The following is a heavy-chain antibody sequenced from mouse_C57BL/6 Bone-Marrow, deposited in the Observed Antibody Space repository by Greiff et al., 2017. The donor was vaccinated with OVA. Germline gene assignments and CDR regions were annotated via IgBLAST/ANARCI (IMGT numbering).Heavy chain of an antibody. CDR3: ASEGGGLLLDY. CDR2: INYDGSST. Sequence: EVQLQESEGGLVQPGSSMKLSCTASGFTFSDYYMAWVRQVPEKGLEWVANINYDGSSTYYMDSLKSRFIISGDNAKNILYLQMSSLKSEDTATYYCASEGGGLLLDYWGQGTTLTVSS. CDR1: GFTFSDYY. J-gene: IGHJ2*01. D-gene: IGHD2-10*01. V-gene: IGHV5-16*01.